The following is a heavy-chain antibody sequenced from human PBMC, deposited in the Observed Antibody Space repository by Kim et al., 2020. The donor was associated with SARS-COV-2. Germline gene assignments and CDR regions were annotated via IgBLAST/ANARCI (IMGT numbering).Heavy chain of an antibody. V-gene: IGHV3-74*01. J-gene: IGHJ4*02. CDR3: ARRQYTSCWYDFDY. CDR1: GFTFSTYW. D-gene: IGHD6-13*01. CDR2: INRDGSTI. Sequence: GGSLRLSCAASGFTFSTYWMHWVRQAPGKGLVWVSRINRDGSTISYVDSVKGRFTISRDNAKNTLYLEMNSLRAEDTAVYYCARRQYTSCWYDFDYWVQG.